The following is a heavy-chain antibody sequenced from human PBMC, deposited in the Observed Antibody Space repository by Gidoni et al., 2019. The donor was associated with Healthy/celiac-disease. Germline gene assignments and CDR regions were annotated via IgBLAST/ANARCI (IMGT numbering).Heavy chain of an antibody. V-gene: IGHV1-3*01. J-gene: IGHJ4*02. CDR3: ARGDYDSSGYYRGGHDY. D-gene: IGHD3-22*01. CDR2: INAGNGNT. CDR1: GYTFTSYA. Sequence: QVQLVQSGAEVKKPGASVKVSCKASGYTFTSYAMHWVRQAPGQRLEWMGWINAGNGNTKYSQKFQGRVTITRDTSASTAYMELSSLRSEDTAVYYCARGDYDSSGYYRGGHDYWGQGTLVTVSS.